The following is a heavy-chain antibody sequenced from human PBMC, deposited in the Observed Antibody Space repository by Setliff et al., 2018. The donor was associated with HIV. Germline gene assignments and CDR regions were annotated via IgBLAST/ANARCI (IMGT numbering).Heavy chain of an antibody. D-gene: IGHD2-15*01. Sequence: SETLSLTCAVYHASFSDYYRGWVRQAPGKGLEWIGEVNQSGSTNYNSSLKSRVTLSMDLSKNQFSLKLTSLTAADTAVYYCAIDARDSVVSHWFDPWGQGTLVTVSS. CDR1: HASFSDYY. CDR2: VNQSGST. V-gene: IGHV4-34*01. CDR3: AIDARDSVVSHWFDP. J-gene: IGHJ5*02.